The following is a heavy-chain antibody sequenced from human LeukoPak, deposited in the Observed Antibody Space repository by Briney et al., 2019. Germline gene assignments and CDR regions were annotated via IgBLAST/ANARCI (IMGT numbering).Heavy chain of an antibody. J-gene: IGHJ4*02. V-gene: IGHV3-30*18. CDR2: ISYDGSNK. Sequence: GGSLRLSCAAPGFNFRSYGMHWVRQAPGKGLEWVAVISYDGSNKFYADSVKGRITISRDNSKDTLYLQMNSLRAEDTAVYYCAKNWDIVVVPGGVDYWGQGTLVTVSS. CDR3: AKNWDIVVVPGGVDY. CDR1: GFNFRSYG. D-gene: IGHD2-2*01.